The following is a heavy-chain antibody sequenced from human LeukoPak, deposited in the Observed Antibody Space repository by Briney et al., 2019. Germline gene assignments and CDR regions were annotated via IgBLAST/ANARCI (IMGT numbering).Heavy chain of an antibody. Sequence: SETLSLTCTVSGGSISSYYWSWIRQPPGKGLEWIGYIYYSGSTNYNPSLKSRVTISVDTSKNQFFLKLSSVTAADTAVYYCARAYYTEYSSGWYEKPTFDYWGQGTLVTVSS. CDR1: GGSISSYY. CDR3: ARAYYTEYSSGWYEKPTFDY. J-gene: IGHJ4*02. V-gene: IGHV4-59*01. CDR2: IYYSGST. D-gene: IGHD6-19*01.